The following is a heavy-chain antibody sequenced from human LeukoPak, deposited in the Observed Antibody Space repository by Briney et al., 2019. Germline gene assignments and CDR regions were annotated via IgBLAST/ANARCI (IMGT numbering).Heavy chain of an antibody. V-gene: IGHV3-30*03. CDR2: ISYDGSNK. J-gene: IGHJ4*02. CDR3: AREIPGTAPDL. D-gene: IGHD3-10*01. CDR1: GFNFRTYG. Sequence: SGGSLRLSCAASGFNFRTYGMHWVRQAPGKGLEWVAVISYDGSNKYYADSVKGRFTISRDESKNMAFLQMGSLRAEDTAVYYCAREIPGTAPDLWGQGTLVTVS.